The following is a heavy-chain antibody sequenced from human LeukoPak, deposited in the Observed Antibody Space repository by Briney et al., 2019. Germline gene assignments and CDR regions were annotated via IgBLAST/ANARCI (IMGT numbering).Heavy chain of an antibody. CDR2: IYTSGST. J-gene: IGHJ5*02. Sequence: SETLSLTYTVSGGSISSYYWSWIRQPPRKGLEWIGYIYTSGSTNYNPSLKSRVTISVDTSKNQFSLKLSSATAADTAAYYCARAYDYGSSNWFDPWGQGTLVTVSS. V-gene: IGHV4-4*09. D-gene: IGHD4-17*01. CDR3: ARAYDYGSSNWFDP. CDR1: GGSISSYY.